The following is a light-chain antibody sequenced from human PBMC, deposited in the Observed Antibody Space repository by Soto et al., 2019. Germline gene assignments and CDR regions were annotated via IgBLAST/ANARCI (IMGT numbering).Light chain of an antibody. V-gene: IGLV2-14*01. J-gene: IGLJ1*01. Sequence: QSGLTQPACLSWSPGPSINISCTRTSSDVGSYNYVSWYQQHPGKAPKLMIYEVSDRPSGISSRFSGSKSGNTASLTISGLQTEDEADYYCSSYTSSSTLFGTGTKV. CDR2: EVS. CDR1: SSDVGSYNY. CDR3: SSYTSSSTL.